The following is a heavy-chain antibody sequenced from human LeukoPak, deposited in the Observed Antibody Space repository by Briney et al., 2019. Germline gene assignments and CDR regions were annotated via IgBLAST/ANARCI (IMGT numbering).Heavy chain of an antibody. V-gene: IGHV3-74*01. Sequence: GGTLSLPCAASGFTFSMYWMHWVRHAPGKGRVWVSSLSIDGSNTIYADSVRGRFSISRDNAKNTLYLEINSLTGVDTAVYYCASCPLDRYSPLDYWGRGTLVSVSS. CDR2: LSIDGSNT. D-gene: IGHD5-24*01. J-gene: IGHJ4*02. CDR3: ASCPLDRYSPLDY. CDR1: GFTFSMYW.